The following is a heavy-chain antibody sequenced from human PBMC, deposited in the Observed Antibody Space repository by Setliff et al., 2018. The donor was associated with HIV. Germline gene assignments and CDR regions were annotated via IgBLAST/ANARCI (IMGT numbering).Heavy chain of an antibody. CDR1: GGSISSSNYY. D-gene: IGHD7-27*01. CDR2: IYYSGST. J-gene: IGHJ4*02. CDR3: ARQVGNKVLFDS. Sequence: ASETLSLTCTVSGGSISSSNYYWSWIRQPPGKGLEWIGYIYYSGSTNYNPSLKSRVTISVDTSKNQLSLKLSSVTAADTAVYYCARQVGNKVLFDSWGQGTLVTVSS. V-gene: IGHV4-61*01.